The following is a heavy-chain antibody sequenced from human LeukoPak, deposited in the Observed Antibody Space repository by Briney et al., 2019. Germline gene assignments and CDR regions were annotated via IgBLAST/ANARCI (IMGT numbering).Heavy chain of an antibody. Sequence: GESLKISCKGSGYSFTSYWIGWVRLMPGKGLEWMGIIYPGDSDTRYSPSFQGQVTISADKSISTAYLQWSSLKASDTAMYYCARSFIHYGWGRRTVVTPGMDYYYYYYMDVWGKGTTVTVSS. CDR1: GYSFTSYW. J-gene: IGHJ6*03. V-gene: IGHV5-51*01. D-gene: IGHD4-23*01. CDR3: ARSFIHYGWGRRTVVTPGMDYYYYYYMDV. CDR2: IYPGDSDT.